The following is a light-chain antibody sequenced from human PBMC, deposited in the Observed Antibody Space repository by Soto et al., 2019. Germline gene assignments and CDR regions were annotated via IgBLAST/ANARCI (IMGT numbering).Light chain of an antibody. J-gene: IGLJ3*02. CDR3: SSVASSNTWV. CDR1: SSDVGAYNY. Sequence: QSVLTQPPSASGSPGQSVTISCTGTSSDVGAYNYVSWYQQHAGKAPKLVIYEVTKRPSGVPDRFAGSKSANTASLTVSGLQAEDEADDDCSSVASSNTWVVGGGTKLTVL. V-gene: IGLV2-8*01. CDR2: EVT.